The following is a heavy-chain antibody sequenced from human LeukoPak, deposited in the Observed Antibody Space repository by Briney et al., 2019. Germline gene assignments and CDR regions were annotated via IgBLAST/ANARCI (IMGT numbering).Heavy chain of an antibody. D-gene: IGHD3-10*01. J-gene: IGHJ2*01. CDR3: ARDRGALWYFDP. Sequence: GGSLRLSCAASGFTCSSYWMSWVRQAPGKGLEWVANIKQDGSEKYYVDSVKGRFTISGDNAKNSLYLQMNSLRAEDTAVYYCARDRGALWYFDPWGRGTLVTVSS. CDR1: GFTCSSYW. CDR2: IKQDGSEK. V-gene: IGHV3-7*05.